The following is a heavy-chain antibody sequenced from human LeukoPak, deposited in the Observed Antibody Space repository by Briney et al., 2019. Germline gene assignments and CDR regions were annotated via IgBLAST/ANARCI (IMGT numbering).Heavy chain of an antibody. Sequence: GESLKISCEGSGYSFTNYWVGWVRQMPGKGLEWMGIIYPGDSDTRYSPSFQGQVTISADKSISTAYLQWSSLKASDTAMYYCARLLRYFDWLQYYFDYWGQGTLVTVSS. CDR3: ARLLRYFDWLQYYFDY. J-gene: IGHJ4*02. CDR2: IYPGDSDT. D-gene: IGHD3-9*01. CDR1: GYSFTNYW. V-gene: IGHV5-51*01.